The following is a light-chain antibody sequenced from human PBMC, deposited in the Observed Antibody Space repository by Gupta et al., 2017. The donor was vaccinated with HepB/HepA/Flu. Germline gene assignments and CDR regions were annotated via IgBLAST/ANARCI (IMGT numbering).Light chain of an antibody. Sequence: QSALTQPASVSGSPGQSITISCTGTSSDVGGYNYVSWYQQHPGKVPKLMIYDVTNRPSGVSNRFSGSKSGNTASLTISGLQAEDEADYYCSSYTGSSLWVFDGGTKLTVL. CDR2: DVT. CDR1: SSDVGGYNY. V-gene: IGLV2-14*03. CDR3: SSYTGSSLWV. J-gene: IGLJ3*02.